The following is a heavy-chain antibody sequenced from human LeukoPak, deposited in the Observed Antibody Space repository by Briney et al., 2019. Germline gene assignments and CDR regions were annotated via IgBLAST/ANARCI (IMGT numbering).Heavy chain of an antibody. CDR2: ISPSGNSK. Sequence: GGSLRLSCATSTFTLSSYTMNGVRQAPGKGLEWVSSISPSGNSKYHADSVKGRFTISRDNAENSLYMQMNSLRAEDTGVYYCVRDFLGESGAGGYWGQGTLVTVSS. CDR1: TFTLSSYT. V-gene: IGHV3-21*01. CDR3: VRDFLGESGAGGY. D-gene: IGHD3-10*01. J-gene: IGHJ4*02.